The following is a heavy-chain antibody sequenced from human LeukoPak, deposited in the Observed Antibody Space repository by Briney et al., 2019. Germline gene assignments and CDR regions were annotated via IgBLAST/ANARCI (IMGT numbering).Heavy chain of an antibody. CDR1: GYTFTGYY. CDR3: ARGSDYDS. J-gene: IGHJ3*01. D-gene: IGHD3-3*01. V-gene: IGHV1-2*02. CDR2: INPNSGGT. Sequence: RASVKVSCKASGYTFTGYYMHWVRQAPGQGLEWMGWINPNSGGTNYAQKFQGRVTMTRDTSISTAYMELSSLRSADTAMYYCARGSDYDSWGQGTMVTVSS.